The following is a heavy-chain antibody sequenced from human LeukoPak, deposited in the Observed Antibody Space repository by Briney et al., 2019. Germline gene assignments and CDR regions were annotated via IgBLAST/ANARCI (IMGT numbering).Heavy chain of an antibody. CDR1: GYTFTSYD. D-gene: IGHD6-13*01. Sequence: ASVKVSCKASGYTFTSYDINWVRQATGQGLEWMGWMNPNSGNTGYAQKFQGRVTMTRNTSISTAYMELSSLRSEDTAVYYCARVEELIAARDYYYYGMGVWGQGTTVTVSS. CDR2: MNPNSGNT. CDR3: ARVEELIAARDYYYYGMGV. V-gene: IGHV1-8*01. J-gene: IGHJ6*02.